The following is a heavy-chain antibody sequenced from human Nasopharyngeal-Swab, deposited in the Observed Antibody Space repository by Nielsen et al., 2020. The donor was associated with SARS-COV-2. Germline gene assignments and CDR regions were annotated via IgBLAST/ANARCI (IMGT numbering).Heavy chain of an antibody. Sequence: GGSLRLSCATSGFTFSSYAMHWVRQAPGKGLEWVAVISSDGSDKFYADSVKGRFSISRDTSRSAVYLQINSLRAEDTALYYCARTDRGGSYFSQYYYYMDVWGTGTTVTVSS. CDR1: GFTFSSYA. D-gene: IGHD1-26*01. CDR2: ISSDGSDK. J-gene: IGHJ6*03. CDR3: ARTDRGGSYFSQYYYYMDV. V-gene: IGHV3-30*03.